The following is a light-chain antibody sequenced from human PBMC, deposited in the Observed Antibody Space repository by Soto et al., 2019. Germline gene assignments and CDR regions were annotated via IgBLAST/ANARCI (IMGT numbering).Light chain of an antibody. Sequence: EVVMTQSPATLSVPPGERATLACRASQSVTNDLAWYQQTPGQAPRLLVYSASTRATGIPARFSGSGFGTEFTLTINSLQSEDSAVYFCQQYNYGPPWTFGQGTTVEIK. CDR3: QQYNYGPPWT. V-gene: IGKV3D-15*01. CDR2: SAS. CDR1: QSVTND. J-gene: IGKJ1*01.